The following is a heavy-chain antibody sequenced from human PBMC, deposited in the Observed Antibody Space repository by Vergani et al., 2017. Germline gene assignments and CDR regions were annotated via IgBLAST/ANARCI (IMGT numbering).Heavy chain of an antibody. CDR3: ARGEVDTAMVIIRSYGMDV. CDR1: GGTFSSYA. Sequence: QVQLVQSGAEVKKPGSSVKVSCKASGGTFSSYAISWVRQAPGQGLEWMGRIIPIFGTANYAQKFQGRVKITADESTSTAYMELSSLRSEDTAVYYCARGEVDTAMVIIRSYGMDVWGQGTTVTVSS. J-gene: IGHJ6*02. V-gene: IGHV1-69*18. D-gene: IGHD5-18*01. CDR2: IIPIFGTA.